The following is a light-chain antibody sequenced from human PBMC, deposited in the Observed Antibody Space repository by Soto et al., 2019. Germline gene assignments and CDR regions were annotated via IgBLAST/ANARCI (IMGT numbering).Light chain of an antibody. J-gene: IGLJ2*01. CDR3: AAWDDSLSGRVV. CDR1: SSNIGSNY. Sequence: QSVLTQPPSASGTPGQRVTISCSGSSSNIGSNYLYWYQQLPGTAPKILIYSNNQRPSGVPDRFSGSKSGTSASLAISGLRSEDEADDYCAAWDDSLSGRVVFGGGTKLTVL. V-gene: IGLV1-47*02. CDR2: SNN.